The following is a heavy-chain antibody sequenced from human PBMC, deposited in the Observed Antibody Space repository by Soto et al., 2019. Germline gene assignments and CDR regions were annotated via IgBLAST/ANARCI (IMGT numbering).Heavy chain of an antibody. V-gene: IGHV4-39*01. CDR1: GGSISSGTYF. CDR2: FYNSGST. CDR3: AATDHYDSSGFDD. J-gene: IGHJ4*02. D-gene: IGHD3-22*01. Sequence: SETLSLTCSVSGGSISSGTYFWALVRQPPGKGLEWIGTFYNSGSTHYSPSLKSRVTISVDTSKNQFSLRLNSVTAAGTAVYYCAATDHYDSSGFDDWGLGILVTVAS.